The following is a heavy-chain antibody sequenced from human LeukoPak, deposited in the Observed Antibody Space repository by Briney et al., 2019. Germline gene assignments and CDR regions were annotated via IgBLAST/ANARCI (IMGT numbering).Heavy chain of an antibody. V-gene: IGHV4-34*01. D-gene: IGHD5-18*01. CDR3: ARLFSIQLWLRAWFDP. CDR1: GESFSGYY. J-gene: IGHJ5*02. CDR2: INHSGST. Sequence: TSETLSLTCAVYGESFSGYYWSWIRQPPGKGLEWIGEINHSGSTNYNPSLKSRVTISVDTSKNQFSLKLSSVTAADTAVYYCARLFSIQLWLRAWFDPWGQGTLVTVSS.